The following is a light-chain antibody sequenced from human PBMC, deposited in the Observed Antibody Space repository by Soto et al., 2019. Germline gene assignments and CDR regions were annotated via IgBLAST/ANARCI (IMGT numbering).Light chain of an antibody. CDR3: QVWDSSTLV. V-gene: IGLV3-9*01. CDR1: NIGSKN. Sequence: SYELTQPLSVSVALGQTARITCGGNNIGSKNVHWYRQKPGQAPVLVIYRDNNRPSGIPERFSGSNSGNTATLTISRAQAGDEADYYCQVWDSSTLVFGGGTKLTVL. J-gene: IGLJ3*02. CDR2: RDN.